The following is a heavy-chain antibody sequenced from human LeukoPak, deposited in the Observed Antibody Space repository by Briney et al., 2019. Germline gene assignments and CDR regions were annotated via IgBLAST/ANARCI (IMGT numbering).Heavy chain of an antibody. J-gene: IGHJ4*02. CDR1: RFTFSSYW. D-gene: IGHD6-13*01. Sequence: GGSLRLSCAASRFTFSSYWMSWVRQAPGKGLEWVANIKDDGSEKYYVDSVKGRFTISRDDAKNSLYLQMNSLRAEDTAVYYCARARDSSWDYWGQGTLVTVSS. CDR2: IKDDGSEK. CDR3: ARARDSSWDY. V-gene: IGHV3-7*03.